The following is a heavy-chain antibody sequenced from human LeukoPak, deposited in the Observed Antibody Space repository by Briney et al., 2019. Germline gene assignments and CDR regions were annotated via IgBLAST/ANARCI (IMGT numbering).Heavy chain of an antibody. CDR3: ASERIAAAGTSGYYFDY. V-gene: IGHV4-59*08. CDR1: GGSISSYY. D-gene: IGHD6-13*01. CDR2: IYYSGST. Sequence: TSETLSLTCTVSGGSISSYYWSWIRQPPGKGLEWIGYIYYSGSTNYNPSLKSRVTISVDTSKNQFSLKLSSVTAADTAVYYCASERIAAAGTSGYYFDYWGQGTLVTVSS. J-gene: IGHJ4*02.